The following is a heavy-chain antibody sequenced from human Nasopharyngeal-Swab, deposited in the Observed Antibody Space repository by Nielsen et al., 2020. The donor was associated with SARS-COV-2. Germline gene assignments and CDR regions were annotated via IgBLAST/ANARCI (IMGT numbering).Heavy chain of an antibody. CDR2: IGTAGDT. CDR1: GFTFSSYD. J-gene: IGHJ6*03. Sequence: GGSLRLPCAASGFTFSSYDMHWVRQATGKGLEWVSAIGTAGDTYYPGSVKGRFTISRENAKNSLYLQMNSLRAEDTAVYYCARGGRIAAAGVLLPVYYYNMDVWCKGTTVTVSS. CDR3: ARGGRIAAAGVLLPVYYYNMDV. D-gene: IGHD6-13*01. V-gene: IGHV3-13*01.